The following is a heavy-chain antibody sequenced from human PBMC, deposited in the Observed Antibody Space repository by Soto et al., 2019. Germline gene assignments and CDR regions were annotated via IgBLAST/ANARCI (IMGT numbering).Heavy chain of an antibody. CDR1: GYIFTNYY. J-gene: IGHJ4*02. V-gene: IGHV1-46*01. D-gene: IGHD7-27*01. Sequence: QVQLVQSGAEVKNPGASVKLSCKASGYIFTNYYIHWVRQAPGQGLECMAIINPSGGSTNYAQKFQGRVTLARDTFTNTVYMELSSLRSEDTAIYYCARDLTSGDYWGQGTLVTVSS. CDR3: ARDLTSGDY. CDR2: INPSGGST.